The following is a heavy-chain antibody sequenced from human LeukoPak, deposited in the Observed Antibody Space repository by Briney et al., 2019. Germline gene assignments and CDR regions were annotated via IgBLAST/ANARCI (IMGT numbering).Heavy chain of an antibody. V-gene: IGHV1-69*06. CDR1: GGTFSSYD. D-gene: IGHD1-26*01. Sequence: SVKVSCKASGGTFSSYDISWVRQAPGQGLEWMGGIMPMFGKANYAQEFQGRVTITADKSTSTAYMELSSLRSEDTAVYYCARGPVGATEDDAFDIWGQGTMDTVSS. CDR3: ARGPVGATEDDAFDI. J-gene: IGHJ3*02. CDR2: IMPMFGKA.